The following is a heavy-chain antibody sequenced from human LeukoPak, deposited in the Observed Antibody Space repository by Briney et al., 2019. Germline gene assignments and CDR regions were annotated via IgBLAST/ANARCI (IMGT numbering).Heavy chain of an antibody. V-gene: IGHV4-59*08. CDR2: TSYSRTT. CDR3: AKLGYSDGWYLGAFDI. CDR1: GGSITGHY. D-gene: IGHD6-19*01. J-gene: IGHJ3*02. Sequence: SETLSLTCTVSGGSITGHYWNWIRQPPGMSLEWIGYTSYSRTTIYNSYFKGRATMSIDTSKNQLHLNLTSVTATDTAVYYCAKLGYSDGWYLGAFDIWGQGTTVIVSS.